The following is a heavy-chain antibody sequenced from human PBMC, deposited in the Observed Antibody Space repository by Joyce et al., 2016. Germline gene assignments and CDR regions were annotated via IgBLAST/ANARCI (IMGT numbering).Heavy chain of an antibody. V-gene: IGHV3-30*03. CDR1: GFTFSNYG. J-gene: IGHJ4*02. CDR3: AGGILTGYFDY. D-gene: IGHD3-9*01. Sequence: QGQMVESGGGVVQPGRCLRFSCAASGFTFSNYGMHWVRPAQGKGLEWVAVISYDGSNQHYGDSVKGRFTISRDNSKNTLYLQMNSLRTEDTAVYFCAGGILTGYFDYWGQGTLVSVSS. CDR2: ISYDGSNQ.